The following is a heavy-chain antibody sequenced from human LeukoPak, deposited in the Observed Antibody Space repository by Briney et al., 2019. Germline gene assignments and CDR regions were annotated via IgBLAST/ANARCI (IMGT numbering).Heavy chain of an antibody. CDR1: GGSISSHY. D-gene: IGHD1-20*01. Sequence: SETLSLTCTVSGGSISSHYWSWIRQPAGRGLKWIGHIYTSGRTDYNPSLKSRVTMSVDTSKNQFSLKLSSVTAADTAVYYCARSYNWNYYYYMDVWGKGTTVTVS. CDR3: ARSYNWNYYYYMDV. V-gene: IGHV4-4*07. J-gene: IGHJ6*03. CDR2: IYTSGRT.